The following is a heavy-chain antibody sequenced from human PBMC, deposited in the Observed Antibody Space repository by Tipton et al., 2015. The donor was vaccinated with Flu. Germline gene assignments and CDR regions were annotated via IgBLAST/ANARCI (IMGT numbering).Heavy chain of an antibody. J-gene: IGHJ3*01. CDR2: VHTSGTP. CDR1: RGSIMSGSPF. V-gene: IGHV4-61*02. D-gene: IGHD2-8*01. Sequence: TLSLTCYVSRGSIMSGSPFWSWLRQPAGRGLQWIGRVHTSGTPDYNPSLQSRISISIDTPNNQYSLKIYSVTAEDTAVYYCARQGKVGVFDVWGQGTMVTVSS. CDR3: ARQGKVGVFDV.